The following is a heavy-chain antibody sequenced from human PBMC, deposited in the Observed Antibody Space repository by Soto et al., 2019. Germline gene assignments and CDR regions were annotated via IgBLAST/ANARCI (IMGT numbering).Heavy chain of an antibody. CDR3: AREPLSSIAARPFDY. Sequence: LRLSCAASGFTFSSYSMNWVRQAPGKGLEWVSSISSSSSYIYYADSVKGRFTISRDNAKNSLYLQMNSLRAEDTAVYYCAREPLSSIAARPFDYWGQGXLVTVYS. V-gene: IGHV3-21*01. CDR1: GFTFSSYS. D-gene: IGHD6-6*01. J-gene: IGHJ4*02. CDR2: ISSSSSYI.